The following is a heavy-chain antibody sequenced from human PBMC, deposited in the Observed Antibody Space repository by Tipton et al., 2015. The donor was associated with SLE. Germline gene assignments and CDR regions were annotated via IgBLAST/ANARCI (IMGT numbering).Heavy chain of an antibody. CDR1: DGSISDYY. J-gene: IGHJ1*01. Sequence: LRLSCTVSDGSISDYYWTWIRQPAGEGLEWIGRIYASGSTNYNPSLRSRAAMSVDTSKSHFSLKLTSVAAADTAVYYCARDYYDGSGYYSDEFFQHRGHGTLVTVSS. V-gene: IGHV4-4*07. CDR2: IYASGST. CDR3: ARDYYDGSGYYSDEFFQH. D-gene: IGHD3-22*01.